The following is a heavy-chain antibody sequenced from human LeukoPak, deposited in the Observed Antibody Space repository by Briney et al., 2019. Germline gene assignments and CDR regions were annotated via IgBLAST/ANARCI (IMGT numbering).Heavy chain of an antibody. V-gene: IGHV3-53*01. D-gene: IGHD3-10*01. CDR3: ARDYYGSGSYSLGY. CDR1: GFTVSSNY. Sequence: PGGSLRLSCAASGFTVSSNYMSWVRQAPGKGLEWVSVIYSGGSTYYADSVKGRFTISRDNSKNTLYLQMNSLRAEDTAVYYCARDYYGSGSYSLGYWGQGTLVTVSS. CDR2: IYSGGST. J-gene: IGHJ4*02.